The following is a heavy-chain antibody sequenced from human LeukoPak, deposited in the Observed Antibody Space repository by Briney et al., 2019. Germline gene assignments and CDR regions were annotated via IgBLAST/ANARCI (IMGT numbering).Heavy chain of an antibody. V-gene: IGHV3-30-3*01. Sequence: PGGSLRLSCAASGFTFSNYAMHWVRQAPGKGLEWMAIISYDGSNKDCADSVKGRFTISRGNSKNTLYLQVNGLRTEDTAVYYCARRMGATPVGNAFDIWGQGTMVTVSS. J-gene: IGHJ3*02. CDR3: ARRMGATPVGNAFDI. CDR1: GFTFSNYA. CDR2: ISYDGSNK. D-gene: IGHD1-26*01.